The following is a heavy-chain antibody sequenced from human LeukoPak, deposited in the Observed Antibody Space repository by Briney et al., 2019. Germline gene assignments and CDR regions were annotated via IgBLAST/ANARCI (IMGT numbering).Heavy chain of an antibody. D-gene: IGHD1-1*01. Sequence: SETLSLTCTVSGGSISSSSYYWGWLRQPPGKGLEGNGSIYYSGRTYYNPSLKSRVTRSVDTSKNQFSLKLSSVTAADTAVYSGARGYTAARRGPFDYWGQGTLVTVSS. CDR1: GGSISSSSYY. J-gene: IGHJ4*02. V-gene: IGHV4-39*07. CDR2: IYYSGRT. CDR3: ARGYTAARRGPFDY.